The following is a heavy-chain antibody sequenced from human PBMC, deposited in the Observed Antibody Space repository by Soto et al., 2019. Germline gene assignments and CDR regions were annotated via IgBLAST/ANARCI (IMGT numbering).Heavy chain of an antibody. V-gene: IGHV5-51*01. CDR2: IYPGDSDT. J-gene: IGHJ6*02. CDR3: ASAEYSSSAGIYYYYGMDV. CDR1: GYSFTSYW. Sequence: PGESLKIYCTGSGYSFTSYWIGWVRQMPGKGLEWMGIIYPGDSDTRYSPSFQGQVTISADKSISTAYLQWSSLKASDTAMYYCASAEYSSSAGIYYYYGMDVWGQGTTVTVSS. D-gene: IGHD6-6*01.